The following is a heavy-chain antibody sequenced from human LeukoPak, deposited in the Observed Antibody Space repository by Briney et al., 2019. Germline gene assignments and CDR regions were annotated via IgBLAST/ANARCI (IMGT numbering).Heavy chain of an antibody. CDR1: GFTFSSYA. V-gene: IGHV3-30-3*01. CDR3: ARGGSLVDPFDY. Sequence: GRSLRLSCAASGFTFSSYAMHWVRQAPGKGLEWVAVISYDGSNNYYADSVKGRFTISRDNSRNTLYLLMNSLRAEDTAVYYCARGGSLVDPFDYWGQGTLVTVSS. D-gene: IGHD1-26*01. CDR2: ISYDGSNN. J-gene: IGHJ4*02.